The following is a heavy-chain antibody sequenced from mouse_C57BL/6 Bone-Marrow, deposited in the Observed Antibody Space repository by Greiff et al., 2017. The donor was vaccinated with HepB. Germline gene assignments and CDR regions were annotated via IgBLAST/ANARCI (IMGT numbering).Heavy chain of an antibody. D-gene: IGHD2-4*01. CDR3: ARSSSYDYDDGDLFYAMDY. J-gene: IGHJ4*01. CDR2: IYPGSGNT. CDR1: GYTFTDYY. V-gene: IGHV1-76*01. Sequence: QVQLQQSGAELVRPGASVKLSCKASGYTFTDYYINWVKQRPGQGLEWIARIYPGSGNTYYNEKFKGKATLTAEKSSSTAYMQLSSLTSEDSAVYFCARSSSYDYDDGDLFYAMDYWGQGTSVTVSS.